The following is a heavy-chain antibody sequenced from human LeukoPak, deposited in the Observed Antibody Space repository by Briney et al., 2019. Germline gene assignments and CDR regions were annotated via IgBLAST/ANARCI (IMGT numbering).Heavy chain of an antibody. CDR1: GGSIDSGGHS. V-gene: IGHV4-30-2*01. D-gene: IGHD3-10*01. Sequence: PSETPSLTCAVSGGSIDSGGHSWSWIRQPPGKGLEWIGYIYHSVTTYYNPSLKSRVTMSVSRSRNQFSLNLGSVTAADTAVYYCARHLGSAFHDAFDVWGQGTMVIVSS. J-gene: IGHJ3*01. CDR2: IYHSVTT. CDR3: ARHLGSAFHDAFDV.